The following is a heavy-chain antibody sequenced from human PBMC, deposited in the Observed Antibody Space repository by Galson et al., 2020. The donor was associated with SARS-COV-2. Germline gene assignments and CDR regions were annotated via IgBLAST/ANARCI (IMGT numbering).Heavy chain of an antibody. J-gene: IGHJ4*02. CDR2: ISSSSSYT. CDR3: ARGTPYDSSGYYLDY. D-gene: IGHD3-22*01. CDR1: GFTFSDYY. V-gene: IGHV3-11*05. Sequence: GGSLRLSCAASGFTFSDYYISWIRQAPGKGLEWVSYISSSSSYTNYADSVKGRFTISRDNAKNSLYLQMNSLRAEDTAVYYCARGTPYDSSGYYLDYWGQGTLVTVSS.